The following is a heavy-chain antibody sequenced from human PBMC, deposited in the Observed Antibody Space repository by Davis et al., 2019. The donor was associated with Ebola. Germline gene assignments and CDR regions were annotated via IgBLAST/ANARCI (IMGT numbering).Heavy chain of an antibody. CDR1: GFTFSSYS. D-gene: IGHD3-10*01. V-gene: IGHV3-48*04. Sequence: GESLKISCAASGFTFSSYSMNWVRQAPGKGLEWVSYISSSSSTIYYADSVKGRFTISRDNAKNSLYLQMNSLRAEDTAVYYCARERGADYGSGSYYNLAGFDPWGQGTLVTVSS. CDR3: ARERGADYGSGSYYNLAGFDP. CDR2: ISSSSSTI. J-gene: IGHJ5*02.